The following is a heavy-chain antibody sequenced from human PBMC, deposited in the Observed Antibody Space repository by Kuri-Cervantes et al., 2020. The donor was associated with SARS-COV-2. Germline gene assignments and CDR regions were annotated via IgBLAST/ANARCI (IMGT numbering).Heavy chain of an antibody. J-gene: IGHJ5*02. D-gene: IGHD2-8*02. Sequence: SETLSLTCAVYGGSFSGYYWSWIRQPPGKGLEWIGYIYYSGSTYYNPSLKSRVTISVDTSKNQFSLKLSSVTAADTAVYYCARGLMGYCTGGVCPTRIDPWGQGTLVTVSS. V-gene: IGHV4-30-4*01. CDR2: IYYSGST. CDR3: ARGLMGYCTGGVCPTRIDP. CDR1: GGSFSGYY.